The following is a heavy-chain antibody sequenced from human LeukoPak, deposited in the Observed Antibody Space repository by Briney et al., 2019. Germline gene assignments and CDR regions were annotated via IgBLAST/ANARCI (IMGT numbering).Heavy chain of an antibody. CDR2: VTGSGSVTSST. J-gene: IGHJ4*02. D-gene: IGHD3-3*01. V-gene: IGHV3-23*01. Sequence: PGGSLRLSCAASGFTFSSFAMSWVRQAPGKGLEWVSSVTGSGSVTSSTYYADSVKGRFTISRDNSKNTLYLQMNSLRAEDTALYYCAKEGTYSNFWSGYFHWGQGALVTVSS. CDR3: AKEGTYSNFWSGYFH. CDR1: GFTFSSFA.